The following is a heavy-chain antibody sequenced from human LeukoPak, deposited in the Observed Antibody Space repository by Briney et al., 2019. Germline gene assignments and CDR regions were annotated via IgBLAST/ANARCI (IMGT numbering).Heavy chain of an antibody. J-gene: IGHJ4*02. CDR3: ATDLSSGWYLGY. CDR1: GYTLTELS. Sequence: ASVKVSCKVSGYTLTELSMHWVRQAPGKGLEWMGGFDPEDGETIYAQKFQGRVTMTEDKSTDTAYMELSSLRSEDTAVYYCATDLSSGWYLGYWGQGTLVTVSS. CDR2: FDPEDGET. V-gene: IGHV1-24*01. D-gene: IGHD6-19*01.